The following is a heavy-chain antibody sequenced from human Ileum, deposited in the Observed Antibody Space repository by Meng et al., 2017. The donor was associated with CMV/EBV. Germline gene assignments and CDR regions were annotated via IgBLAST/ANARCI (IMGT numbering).Heavy chain of an antibody. CDR3: TRGDGDHSSKFDY. V-gene: IGHV7-4-1*02. J-gene: IGHJ4*02. D-gene: IGHD5-24*01. CDR1: GYTFTSNN. Sequence: QVQLVQSGSELKKPGASVTVSCKASGYTFTSNNMIWVRQAPGQGPEWMGWIDTNTGNPTYAQDFTGRFVFSLDTSVSTTYLQINSLRTEDSAVYYCTRGDGDHSSKFDYWGQGTLVTVSS. CDR2: IDTNTGNP.